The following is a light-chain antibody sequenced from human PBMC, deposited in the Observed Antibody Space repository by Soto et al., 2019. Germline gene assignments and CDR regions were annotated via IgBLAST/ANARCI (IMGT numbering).Light chain of an antibody. CDR1: QSVANSR. J-gene: IGKJ2*01. CDR2: GGS. V-gene: IGKV3-20*01. Sequence: EIVLTQSPGTLSLSPGERATISCRASQSVANSRLACYQQKPGQAPKVLIYGGSNRATGIPDRFSGSGSGTDFPLTISRLEPEDFEINHCQQWSSSPRTFGQGTKLDIK. CDR3: QQWSSSPRT.